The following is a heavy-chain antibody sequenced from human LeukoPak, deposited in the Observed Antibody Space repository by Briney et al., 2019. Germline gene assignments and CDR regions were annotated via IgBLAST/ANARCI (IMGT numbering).Heavy chain of an antibody. CDR3: ARDRGYSTFDY. Sequence: GSLRLSCAASAFTFSNYWMSWVRQAPGKGLEWVANIKEDGSEINYVDSVKGRFTISRDNAKNSLYLQVNSLRVDDTAVYYCARDRGYSTFDYWGQGTLVTVSS. J-gene: IGHJ4*02. V-gene: IGHV3-7*01. CDR1: AFTFSNYW. D-gene: IGHD4-23*01. CDR2: IKEDGSEI.